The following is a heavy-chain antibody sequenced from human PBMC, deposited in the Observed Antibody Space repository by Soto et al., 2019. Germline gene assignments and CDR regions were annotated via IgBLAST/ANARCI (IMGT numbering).Heavy chain of an antibody. J-gene: IGHJ6*02. Sequence: PGGSLRLSCAASGFTFSRYAIYWVRQAPGKVLEWVALISYDGGNKYYADSVKGRFTISRDNSKNTLYLQMNSLRAEDTAVYYCAREGCSSTSCYGMHTPHDYYYYGMDVWGQGTTVTVSS. CDR1: GFTFSRYA. CDR2: ISYDGGNK. V-gene: IGHV3-30-3*01. CDR3: AREGCSSTSCYGMHTPHDYYYYGMDV. D-gene: IGHD2-2*01.